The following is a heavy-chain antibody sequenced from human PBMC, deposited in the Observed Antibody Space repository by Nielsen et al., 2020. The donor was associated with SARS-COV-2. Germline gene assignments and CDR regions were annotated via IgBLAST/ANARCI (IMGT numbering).Heavy chain of an antibody. CDR3: ASRGDILTGSVRY. CDR1: GGSISSSSYY. CDR2: IYYSGST. D-gene: IGHD3-9*01. Sequence: SETLSLTCTVSGGSISSSSYYWGWIRQPPGKGLEWIGSIYYSGSTYYNPSLKSRVTISVDTSKNQFSLKLSSVTAADTAVYYCASRGDILTGSVRYWGQGTLVTVSS. J-gene: IGHJ4*02. V-gene: IGHV4-39*01.